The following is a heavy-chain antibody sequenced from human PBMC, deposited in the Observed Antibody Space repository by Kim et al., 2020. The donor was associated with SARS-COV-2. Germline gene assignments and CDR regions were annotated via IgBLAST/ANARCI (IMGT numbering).Heavy chain of an antibody. J-gene: IGHJ6*01. CDR2: ISNSGSET. Sequence: GGSLRLSCAASGFTFSDYCMSWIRQAPGKGLEWVAYISNSGSETHYADFVKGRFSVSRDNAHNSLYLQMNNLGAEDTAVYYCTTGGGDDVCGSDREYYY. V-gene: IGHV3-11*06. CDR3: TTGGGDDVCGSDREYYY. D-gene: IGHD3-16*01. CDR1: GFTFSDYC.